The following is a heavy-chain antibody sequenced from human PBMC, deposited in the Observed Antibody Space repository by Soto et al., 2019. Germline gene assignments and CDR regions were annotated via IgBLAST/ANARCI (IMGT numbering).Heavy chain of an antibody. V-gene: IGHV1-3*01. CDR3: ARGRRQGYIGVVPAAMVKLDP. CDR2: INGGNGNT. Sequence: ASVKVSCKASGNTVPNYAIHWVRQAPGQRLEWMGWINGGNGNTYYSEHFQGRVTFTRGTSAGTVYMQLSSLTSEDTAVYYCARGRRQGYIGVVPAAMVKLDPWG. CDR1: GNTVPNYA. D-gene: IGHD2-2*01. J-gene: IGHJ5*02.